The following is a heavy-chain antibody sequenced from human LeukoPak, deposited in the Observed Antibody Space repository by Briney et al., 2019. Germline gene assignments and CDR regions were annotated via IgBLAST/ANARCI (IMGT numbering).Heavy chain of an antibody. CDR3: APSPPLYDSSGYYLDY. CDR2: INPNSGGT. J-gene: IGHJ4*02. Sequence: ASVKVSCKASGYTFTGCYMHWVRQAPGQGLEWMGWINPNSGGTNYAQKFQGRVTMTRDTSISTAYMELSRLRSDDTAVYYCAPSPPLYDSSGYYLDYWGQGTLVTVSS. V-gene: IGHV1-2*02. D-gene: IGHD3-22*01. CDR1: GYTFTGCY.